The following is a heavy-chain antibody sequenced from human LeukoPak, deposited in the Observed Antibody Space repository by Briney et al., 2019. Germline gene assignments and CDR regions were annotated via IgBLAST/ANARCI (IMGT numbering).Heavy chain of an antibody. Sequence: PGGSLRLSCAASGFTFSGYWMHWVRKAPGKGLAWVSVIRSDGSITTYADSVKGRFTISRDTAKNTLYLKMNSLRAEDTAVYYCARDGRSGNFDKWGQGTLVSVSS. D-gene: IGHD1-26*01. J-gene: IGHJ4*02. CDR1: GFTFSGYW. CDR3: ARDGRSGNFDK. CDR2: IRSDGSIT. V-gene: IGHV3-74*01.